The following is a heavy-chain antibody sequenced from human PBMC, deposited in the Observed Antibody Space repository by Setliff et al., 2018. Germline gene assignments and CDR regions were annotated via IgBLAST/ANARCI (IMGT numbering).Heavy chain of an antibody. Sequence: SETLSLTCAVSDFSVSSVYYWGWIRQSPGKGLEWIASVYYSGTTYCNPSLESRVTMSIDTSKSHFSLNLYSVTAADTAVYYCARPMVRGLTSRFCFDPWGQGTLVTVSS. CDR1: DFSVSSVYY. D-gene: IGHD3-10*01. V-gene: IGHV4-38-2*01. J-gene: IGHJ5*02. CDR3: ARPMVRGLTSRFCFDP. CDR2: VYYSGTT.